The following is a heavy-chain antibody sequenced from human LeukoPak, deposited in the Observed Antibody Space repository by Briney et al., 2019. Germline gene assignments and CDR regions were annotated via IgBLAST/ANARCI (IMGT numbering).Heavy chain of an antibody. CDR2: VDASGST. D-gene: IGHD3-22*01. J-gene: IGHJ3*02. CDR1: GGSILGGYFY. V-gene: IGHV4-61*02. Sequence: SETLSLTCTVSGGSILGGYFYWSWVRQPAGKGLEWIGRVDASGSTNYNPSLRSRVIISVDTSKNPFSLNLSSVTTADPAVYYCARAARMISDAFDIWGQGTMVTVSS. CDR3: ARAARMISDAFDI.